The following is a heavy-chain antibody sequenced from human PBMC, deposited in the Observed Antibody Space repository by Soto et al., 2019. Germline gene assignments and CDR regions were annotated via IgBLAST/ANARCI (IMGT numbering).Heavy chain of an antibody. CDR2: TYYRSKWYN. Sequence: PSQTLSLTCAISGDSVSSNSAAWNWIRQSPSRGLEWLGRTYYRSKWYNDYAVSVKSRITINPDTSKNQFSLQLNSVTPEDTAVYYCAREVSHSSGRSDYYYYGMDVWGQGTTVTVS. D-gene: IGHD6-19*01. CDR3: AREVSHSSGRSDYYYYGMDV. V-gene: IGHV6-1*01. CDR1: GDSVSSNSAA. J-gene: IGHJ6*02.